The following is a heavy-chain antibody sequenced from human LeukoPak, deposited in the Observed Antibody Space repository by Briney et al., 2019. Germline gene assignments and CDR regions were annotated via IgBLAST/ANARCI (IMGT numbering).Heavy chain of an antibody. CDR1: GFTFNRYD. Sequence: GGSLRLSCTASGFTFNRYDMYWVRQTPGKGLEWVAFVRFDWSETSYADSVKGRFTISRDNSKKTLYLQMNSLRPEDTAVYFCAKETYDHVWGTSPPDFDPWGQGSLVSVSS. J-gene: IGHJ5*02. V-gene: IGHV3-30*02. D-gene: IGHD3-16*01. CDR3: AKETYDHVWGTSPPDFDP. CDR2: VRFDWSET.